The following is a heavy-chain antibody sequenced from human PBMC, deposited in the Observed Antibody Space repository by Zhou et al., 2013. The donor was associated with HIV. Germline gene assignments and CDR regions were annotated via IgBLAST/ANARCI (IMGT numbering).Heavy chain of an antibody. CDR2: IIPILGIA. D-gene: IGHD6-19*01. CDR1: GGTFSSYA. V-gene: IGHV1-69*04. Sequence: QVQLVQSGAEVKKPGSSVKVSCKASGGTFSSYAISWVRQAPGQGLEWMGRIIPILGIANYAQKFQGRVTITADKSTSTAYMELSSLRSEDTAVYYCARGPPLKAGTGGWFDPWGQGTLVTVSS. J-gene: IGHJ5*02. CDR3: ARGPPLKAGTGGWFDP.